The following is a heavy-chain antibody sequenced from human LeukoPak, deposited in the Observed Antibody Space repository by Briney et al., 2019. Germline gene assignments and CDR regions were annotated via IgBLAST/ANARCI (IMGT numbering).Heavy chain of an antibody. J-gene: IGHJ3*02. Sequence: GASVKVSCKASGYTFIAYGISWVRQAPGQGLEWMGGIIPIFGTANYAQKFQGRVTITTDESTSTAYMELSSLRSEDTAVYYCATLASGSYYQDAFDIWGQGTMVTVSS. CDR3: ATLASGSYYQDAFDI. CDR1: GYTFIAYG. CDR2: IIPIFGTA. D-gene: IGHD1-26*01. V-gene: IGHV1-69*05.